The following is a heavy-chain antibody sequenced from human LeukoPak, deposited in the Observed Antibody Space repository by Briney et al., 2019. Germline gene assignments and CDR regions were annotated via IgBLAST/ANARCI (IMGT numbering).Heavy chain of an antibody. CDR3: AKERASRDDY. CDR2: ISYDGSNK. V-gene: IGHV3-30*18. Sequence: SGGSLRLSCAASGFTFSSYGMHWVRQAPGKGLEWVAVISYDGSNKYYADSVKGRFTISRDNSKNTLYLQMNRLRAEDTAVYYCAKERASRDDYWGQGTLVTVSS. CDR1: GFTFSSYG. J-gene: IGHJ4*02.